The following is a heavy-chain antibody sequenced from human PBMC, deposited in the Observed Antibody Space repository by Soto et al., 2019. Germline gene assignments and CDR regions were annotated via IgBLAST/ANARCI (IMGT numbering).Heavy chain of an antibody. CDR3: AKTATGWFRAFDI. V-gene: IGHV3-23*01. CDR2: ISGSGGTT. J-gene: IGHJ3*02. CDR1: GFTFSSYA. D-gene: IGHD6-19*01. Sequence: EVQLLESGGGLVQPGGSLRLSCADSGFTFSSYAMSWVRQAPGKGLEWVSAISGSGGTTYYADSVKGRFTFSRDNSKNTLYLQMTSLRAEDTAVYYCAKTATGWFRAFDIWGQVTMVTVSS.